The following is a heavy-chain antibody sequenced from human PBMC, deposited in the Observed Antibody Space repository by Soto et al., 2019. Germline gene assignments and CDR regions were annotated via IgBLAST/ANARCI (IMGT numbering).Heavy chain of an antibody. CDR1: GGSVSSHY. D-gene: IGHD6-19*01. V-gene: IGHV4-4*07. Sequence: SETLTLTCSVSGGSVSSHYWSWVRQPAGKGLEWIGRIYISGNTKYNPSFKSRVTMSVDTSKNQVSLRLSSVTAADTAVYYCARELKPYNSGWYFTLSWSQGTQVTVSS. CDR3: ARELKPYNSGWYFTLS. CDR2: IYISGNT. J-gene: IGHJ5*02.